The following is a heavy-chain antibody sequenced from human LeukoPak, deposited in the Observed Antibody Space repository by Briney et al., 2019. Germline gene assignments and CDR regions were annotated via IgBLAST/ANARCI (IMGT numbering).Heavy chain of an antibody. V-gene: IGHV4-38-2*02. CDR1: GYSISSGYY. Sequence: ASETLSLTCTVSGYSISSGYYWGWIRQPPGKGLEWIGNIYNSGSTYYNPSLKSRVTISVDTSKNQFSLKLSSVTAADTAVYYCASICSGGSCHSGHRWFDPWGQGTLVTVSS. D-gene: IGHD2-15*01. CDR3: ASICSGGSCHSGHRWFDP. CDR2: IYNSGST. J-gene: IGHJ5*02.